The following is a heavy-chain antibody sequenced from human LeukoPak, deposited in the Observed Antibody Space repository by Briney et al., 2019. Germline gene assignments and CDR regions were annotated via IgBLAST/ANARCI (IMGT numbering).Heavy chain of an antibody. Sequence: SETLSLTCTVSGGSISSYYWSWIRQPPGKGLEWIGYIYCSGSTNYNPSLKSRVTISVDTSKNQFSLKLSSVTAADTAVYYCASVDTAMVTIDYWGQGTLVTVSS. D-gene: IGHD5-18*01. V-gene: IGHV4-59*08. J-gene: IGHJ4*02. CDR2: IYCSGST. CDR3: ASVDTAMVTIDY. CDR1: GGSISSYY.